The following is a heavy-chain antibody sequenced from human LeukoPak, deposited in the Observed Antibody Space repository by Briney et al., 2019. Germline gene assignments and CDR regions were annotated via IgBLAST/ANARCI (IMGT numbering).Heavy chain of an antibody. Sequence: PGGSLRLSCAASGFTFSSYAMSWVRQAPGKGLEWVSAISGSGGSTYYADSVKGRFTISRDNSKNSLFLQMTSLRAEDTAVYYCVYGDFVRTVNYFDYWGQGTLVTVSS. D-gene: IGHD4-17*01. CDR1: GFTFSSYA. CDR2: ISGSGGST. V-gene: IGHV3-23*01. CDR3: VYGDFVRTVNYFDY. J-gene: IGHJ4*02.